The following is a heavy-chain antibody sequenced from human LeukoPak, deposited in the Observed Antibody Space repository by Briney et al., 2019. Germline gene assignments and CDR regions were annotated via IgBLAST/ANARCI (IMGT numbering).Heavy chain of an antibody. CDR3: ARDASLSRQLPSTGWFDP. Sequence: GASVKVSCKASGYTFTGYYMHWVRQAPGQGLEWMGWINPNSGGTNYAQKFQGRVTMTRDTSIGTAYMELSRLRSDDTAVYYCARDASLSRQLPSTGWFDPWGQGTLVTVSS. CDR2: INPNSGGT. D-gene: IGHD2-2*01. V-gene: IGHV1-2*02. CDR1: GYTFTGYY. J-gene: IGHJ5*02.